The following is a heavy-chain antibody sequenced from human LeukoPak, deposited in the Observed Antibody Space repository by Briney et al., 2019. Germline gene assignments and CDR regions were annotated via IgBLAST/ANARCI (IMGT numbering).Heavy chain of an antibody. V-gene: IGHV4-59*01. Sequence: SETLSLTCTVSGVSINDFYWTWIRQSPGNGLEWIGYIYYDGSTDYNPSLKSRVTMSIDTSRSQFSLKLNSVTAADTAVYYCTKVGLSGLFDYWGQEPWSPSPQ. J-gene: IGHJ4*01. CDR2: IYYDGST. D-gene: IGHD3-10*01. CDR3: TKVGLSGLFDY. CDR1: GVSINDFY.